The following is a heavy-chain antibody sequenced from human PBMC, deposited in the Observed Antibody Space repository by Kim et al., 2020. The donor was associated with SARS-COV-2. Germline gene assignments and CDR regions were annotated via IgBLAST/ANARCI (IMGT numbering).Heavy chain of an antibody. CDR2: IIPIFGTA. CDR3: ARDLPLGGYYYYYYGMDV. D-gene: IGHD7-27*01. V-gene: IGHV1-69*13. J-gene: IGHJ6*02. Sequence: SSVKVSCKASGGTFSSYAISWVRQAPGQGLEWMGGIIPIFGTANYAQKFQGRVTITADESTSTAYMELSSLRSEDTAVYYCARDLPLGGYYYYYYGMDVWGQGTTVTVSS. CDR1: GGTFSSYA.